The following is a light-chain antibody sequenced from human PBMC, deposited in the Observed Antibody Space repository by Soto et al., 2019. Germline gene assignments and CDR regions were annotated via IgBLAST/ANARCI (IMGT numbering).Light chain of an antibody. J-gene: IGKJ3*01. CDR2: DAS. V-gene: IGKV1-33*01. CDR1: QDISNY. CDR3: QHYDNLPFT. Sequence: DIQMTQSPPTLSASVGDRVTIASQGIQDISNYLNWYQQKPGRAPKLLIYDASNLETGVPSRFSGSGSGTDFTFTISSLQPEDIATYYCQHYDNLPFTFGPGTKVDIK.